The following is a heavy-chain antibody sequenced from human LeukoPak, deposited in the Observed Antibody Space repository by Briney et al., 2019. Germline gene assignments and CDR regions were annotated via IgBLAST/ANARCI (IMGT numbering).Heavy chain of an antibody. V-gene: IGHV3-74*01. CDR2: INSDGRGI. CDR1: GFTFSSYW. D-gene: IGHD2-15*01. J-gene: IGHJ4*02. Sequence: PGGSLRLSCAASGFTFSSYWMHWVRQAPGKGLVWVSRINSDGRGISYADSVKGRFTISRDNAKNTLYLQMNSLRAEDTAVYYCARRPVAATPDYFDYWGQGTLVTVSS. CDR3: ARRPVAATPDYFDY.